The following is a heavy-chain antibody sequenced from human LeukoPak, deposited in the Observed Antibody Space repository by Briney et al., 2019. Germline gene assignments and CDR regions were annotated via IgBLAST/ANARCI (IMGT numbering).Heavy chain of an antibody. J-gene: IGHJ3*02. D-gene: IGHD5-18*01. Sequence: GGPLRLSCAASVFTFRSYSMNGVHEAPGKGLEGVSSISSSSSYIYYADSVKGLFIITRDNAKNSLYLQMNMLRAETTAMYYCARDDGRYSYGYAFDIWGQGKMVTVSS. CDR3: ARDDGRYSYGYAFDI. CDR1: VFTFRSYS. CDR2: ISSSSSYI. V-gene: IGHV3-21*04.